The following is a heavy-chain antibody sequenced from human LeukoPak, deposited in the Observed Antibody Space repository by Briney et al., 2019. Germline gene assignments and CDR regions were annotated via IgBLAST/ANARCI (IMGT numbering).Heavy chain of an antibody. CDR3: ARDTVPAAENGMDV. Sequence: KTSETLSLTCTVSGGSISSSSYYWGWIRQPPGKGLEWIGSIYYSGSTYYNPSLKSRVTISVDTSKNQFSLKLSSVTAADTAVYYCARDTVPAAENGMDVWGQGTTVTVSS. V-gene: IGHV4-39*07. CDR1: GGSISSSSYY. CDR2: IYYSGST. D-gene: IGHD2-2*01. J-gene: IGHJ6*02.